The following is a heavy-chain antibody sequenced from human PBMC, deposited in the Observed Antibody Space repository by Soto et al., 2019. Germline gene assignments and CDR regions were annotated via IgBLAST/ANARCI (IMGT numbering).Heavy chain of an antibody. J-gene: IGHJ4*02. CDR1: GFTFSSYW. V-gene: IGHV3-74*01. Sequence: QLGGSLRLSCAASGFTFSSYWMHWVRQAPGKGLVWVSRINSDGSSTSYADSVKGRFTISRDNAKNTLYLQMNSLRAEDTAVYYCAAILIAARPVDDYWGQGTLVTVSS. CDR2: INSDGSST. D-gene: IGHD6-6*01. CDR3: AAILIAARPVDDY.